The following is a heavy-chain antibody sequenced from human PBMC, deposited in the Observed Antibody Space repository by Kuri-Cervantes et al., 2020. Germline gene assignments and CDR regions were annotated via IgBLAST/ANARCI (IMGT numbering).Heavy chain of an antibody. CDR2: INHSGST. D-gene: IGHD2-15*01. CDR3: ARVVAALDY. J-gene: IGHJ4*02. Sequence: GSLRLSCAASGFTFSSYSMNWVRQPPGKGLEWIGEINHSGSTNYNPSLKSRVTISVDTSKNQFSLKLSSVTAADTAVYYCARVVAALDYWGQGTLVTVSS. V-gene: IGHV4-34*01. CDR1: GFTFSSYS.